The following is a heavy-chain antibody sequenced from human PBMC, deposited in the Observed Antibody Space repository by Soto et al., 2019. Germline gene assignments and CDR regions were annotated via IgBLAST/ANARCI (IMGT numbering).Heavy chain of an antibody. Sequence: GGSLRLSCAASRFTFDDYTMHWVRQAPGKGLEWVSLISWDGGHTYYADSVKGRFTISRDNSKSSLYLQMNSLRTEDSGLYYCAKDRAGVTGAYYYYGMDVWGQGTTVTVSS. CDR3: AKDRAGVTGAYYYYGMDV. CDR2: ISWDGGHT. V-gene: IGHV3-43*01. J-gene: IGHJ6*02. D-gene: IGHD3-9*01. CDR1: RFTFDDYT.